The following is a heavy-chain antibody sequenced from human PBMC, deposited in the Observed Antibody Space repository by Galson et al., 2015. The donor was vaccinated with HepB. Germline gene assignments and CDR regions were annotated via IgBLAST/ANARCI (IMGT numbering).Heavy chain of an antibody. CDR2: ISSSSSYI. D-gene: IGHD3-16*02. J-gene: IGHJ6*03. CDR3: ARDRGDYIWGSYRRNYYYYMDV. Sequence: SLRLSCAASGFTFSSYSMNWVRQAPGKGLEWVSSISSSSSYIYYADSVKGRFTISRDNAKNSLYLQMNSLRAEDTAVYYCARDRGDYIWGSYRRNYYYYMDVWGKGTTVTVSS. CDR1: GFTFSSYS. V-gene: IGHV3-21*01.